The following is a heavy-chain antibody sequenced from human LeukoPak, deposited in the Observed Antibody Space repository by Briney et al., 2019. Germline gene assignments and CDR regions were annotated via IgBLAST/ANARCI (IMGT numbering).Heavy chain of an antibody. CDR1: GYTFTSYD. CDR3: ARDLKSPTTVTYYYYYYMDV. D-gene: IGHD4-17*01. V-gene: IGHV1-8*01. CDR2: MNPNSGNT. Sequence: ASVKVSCKASGYTFTSYDINWVRQATGQGLEWMGWMNPNSGNTGYAQKFQGRVTMTRNTSISTAYMELSSLRSEDTAVYYCARDLKSPTTVTYYYYYYMDVWGKGTTVTVSS. J-gene: IGHJ6*03.